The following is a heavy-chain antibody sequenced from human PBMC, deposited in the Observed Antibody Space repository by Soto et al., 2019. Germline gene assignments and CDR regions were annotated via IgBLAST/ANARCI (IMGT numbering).Heavy chain of an antibody. D-gene: IGHD3-10*01. CDR1: GFTFSSYA. Sequence: GGPLRLSCAASGFTFSSYAMSCVRQDQGKGLEWVSAISGSGGSTYYADSVKGRFTISRDNSKNTLYLQMNSLRAEDTAVYYCAKDRLWFGESDSYYFGYWGQGTLVTVSS. CDR3: AKDRLWFGESDSYYFGY. J-gene: IGHJ4*02. CDR2: ISGSGGST. V-gene: IGHV3-23*01.